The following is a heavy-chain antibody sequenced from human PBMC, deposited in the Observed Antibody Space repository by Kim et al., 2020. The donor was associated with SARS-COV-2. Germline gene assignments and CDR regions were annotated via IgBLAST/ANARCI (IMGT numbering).Heavy chain of an antibody. Sequence: SETLSLTCTVSGGSISSSSYYWGWIRQPPGKGLEWIGSIYYSGSTYYNPSLKSRVTISVDTSKNQFSLKLSSVTAADTAVYYCATHQRDGYNSGAFDIWGQGTIVTVSS. CDR1: GGSISSSSYY. D-gene: IGHD5-12*01. CDR2: IYYSGST. V-gene: IGHV4-39*01. CDR3: ATHQRDGYNSGAFDI. J-gene: IGHJ3*02.